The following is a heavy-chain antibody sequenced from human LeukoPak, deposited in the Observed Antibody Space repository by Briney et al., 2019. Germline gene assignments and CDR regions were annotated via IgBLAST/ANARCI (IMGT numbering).Heavy chain of an antibody. Sequence: PGGSLRLSCAASGFTFSSYWMSWVCQAPGKGLEWVANIKQDGSEKYYVDSVKGRFTISRDNAKNSLYLQMNSLRAEDTAVYYCAREPYYYGSGSYLYYWGQGTLVNVSS. J-gene: IGHJ4*02. CDR2: IKQDGSEK. V-gene: IGHV3-7*01. D-gene: IGHD3-10*01. CDR1: GFTFSSYW. CDR3: AREPYYYGSGSYLYY.